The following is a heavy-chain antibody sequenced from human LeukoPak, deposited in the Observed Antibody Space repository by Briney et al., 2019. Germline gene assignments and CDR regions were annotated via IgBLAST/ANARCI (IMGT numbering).Heavy chain of an antibody. CDR3: ARTYDFGRGPPGDAFDN. CDR1: GFPFTMFG. D-gene: IGHD3-3*01. J-gene: IGHJ3*02. V-gene: IGHV3-48*04. CDR2: IDGNSGIK. Sequence: QSGGSLRLSCAASGFPFTMFGMNWVRQAPGKGLQWVSYIDGNSGIKYYADSVQGRFTISRDNAQDSVFLQMTSLRVDDTAVYYCARTYDFGRGPPGDAFDNWGQGTLVTVPS.